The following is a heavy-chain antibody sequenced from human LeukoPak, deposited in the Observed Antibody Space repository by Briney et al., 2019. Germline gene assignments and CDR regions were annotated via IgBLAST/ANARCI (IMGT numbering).Heavy chain of an antibody. J-gene: IGHJ4*02. CDR3: AKVSGSGWHFDH. CDR2: ISSSGILI. CDR1: GFTFSNFE. V-gene: IGHV3-48*03. Sequence: GGSLRLSCAASGFTFSNFEMNWVRLAPGKGLEWVSFISSSGILIYYADSVKGRFTISRDNGKNSLFLQMDSLRVEDTAVYYCAKVSGSGWHFDHWGQGTLVTVSS. D-gene: IGHD6-19*01.